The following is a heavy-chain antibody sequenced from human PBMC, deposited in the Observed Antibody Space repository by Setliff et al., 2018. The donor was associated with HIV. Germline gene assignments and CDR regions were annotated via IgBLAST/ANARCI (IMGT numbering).Heavy chain of an antibody. D-gene: IGHD4-17*01. J-gene: IGHJ1*01. V-gene: IGHV3-21*04. CDR3: ATSYGDYFRDAEYFQN. CDR1: GFTFSTSC. Sequence: PGGSLRLSCAASGFTFSTSCMHWVRRAPGKGLEWISSISYRSSYIYYVDSVTGRFTISRDNAQNSLYLQMSSLKVEDTAVYFCATSYGDYFRDAEYFQNWGQGTQVTVSS. CDR2: ISYRSSYI.